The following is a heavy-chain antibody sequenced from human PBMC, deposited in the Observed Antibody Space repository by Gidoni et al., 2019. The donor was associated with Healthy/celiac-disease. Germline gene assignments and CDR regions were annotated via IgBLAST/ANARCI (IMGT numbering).Heavy chain of an antibody. Sequence: EVQLLESGGGLVQPGGSLRRACAASGFTFSSYAMSWVRQAPGKGLEWVSSISGSGCSTYYADSVKGRFTISRDNSKNTLYLQMNSLRAEDTAVYYCAKGGSKWLTPFDYWGQGTLVTVSS. D-gene: IGHD3-22*01. J-gene: IGHJ4*02. CDR1: GFTFSSYA. CDR3: AKGGSKWLTPFDY. CDR2: ISGSGCST. V-gene: IGHV3-23*01.